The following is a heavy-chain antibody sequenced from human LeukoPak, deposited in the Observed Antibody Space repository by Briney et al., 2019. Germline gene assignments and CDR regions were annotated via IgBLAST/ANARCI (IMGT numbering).Heavy chain of an antibody. Sequence: PGGSLRLSCAAPGFTFSSYAMHWVRQAPGKGLEGVAGISYDGSNKYYADSVKGRFTISRDNSKNTLYLKMNSLRAEDTAVYYCARSSGRGYRGVYYFDYWGQGTLVTVSS. D-gene: IGHD5-12*01. CDR2: ISYDGSNK. V-gene: IGHV3-30*04. CDR1: GFTFSSYA. J-gene: IGHJ4*02. CDR3: ARSSGRGYRGVYYFDY.